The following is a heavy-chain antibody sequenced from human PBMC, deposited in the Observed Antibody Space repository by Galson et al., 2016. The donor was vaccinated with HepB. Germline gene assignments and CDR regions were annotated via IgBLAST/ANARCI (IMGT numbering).Heavy chain of an antibody. J-gene: IGHJ3*02. CDR1: GFTFSXXT. D-gene: IGHD3-9*01. Sequence: SLRLSCAASGFTFSXXTINXXRQAXXXGLXXVSSXXSRXXXIYXADSXXGRFTISRDDANDSLXLQXNSLRAEDTAVXYCARVGDRAPYYXLLTASYKDXAFDIWGQGTMVSVSS. CDR3: ARVGDRAPYYXLLTASYKDXAFDI. CDR2: XXSRXXXI. V-gene: IGHV3-21*01.